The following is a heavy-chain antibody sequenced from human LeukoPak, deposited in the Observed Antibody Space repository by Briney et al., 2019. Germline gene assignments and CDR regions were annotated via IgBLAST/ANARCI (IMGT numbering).Heavy chain of an antibody. CDR1: GGYISSSSYY. V-gene: IGHV4-39*01. CDR3: ARAVLRDGMDV. Sequence: SETLSLTCTVSGGYISSSSYYWGWIRQPPGKGLEWIGSIYYSGSTYYNPSLKSRVTISVDTSKNQFSLKLSSVTAADTAVYYCARAVLRDGMDVWGQGTTVTASS. J-gene: IGHJ6*02. D-gene: IGHD4-17*01. CDR2: IYYSGST.